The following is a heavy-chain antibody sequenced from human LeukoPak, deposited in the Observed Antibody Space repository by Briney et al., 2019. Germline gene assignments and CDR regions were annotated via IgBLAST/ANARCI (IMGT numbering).Heavy chain of an antibody. D-gene: IGHD5-24*01. CDR1: GFTFSSYW. CDR3: ARARGGYSFDAFDI. Sequence: GGSLRLSCAASGFTFSSYWMSWVRQAPGKGLEWVANIKQDGSEKYYVDSVKGRFTISRDNAKNSLYLQMNSLRDEDTAVYYCARARGGYSFDAFDIWGQGTMVTVSS. J-gene: IGHJ3*02. CDR2: IKQDGSEK. V-gene: IGHV3-7*04.